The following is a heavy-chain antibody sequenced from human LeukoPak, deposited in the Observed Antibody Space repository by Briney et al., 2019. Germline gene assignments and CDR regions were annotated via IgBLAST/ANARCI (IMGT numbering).Heavy chain of an antibody. CDR3: TRGYDY. V-gene: IGHV3-48*02. Sequence: AGGSLRISCAASGFTFSDYTKNWVRQAPGKGLEWISYISNSSSFIFYADSVKGRFTISRDNAKNSLYLQMNSLRDDDTALYYCTRGYDYWGQGTLVTVSS. D-gene: IGHD1-26*01. J-gene: IGHJ4*02. CDR1: GFTFSDYT. CDR2: ISNSSSFI.